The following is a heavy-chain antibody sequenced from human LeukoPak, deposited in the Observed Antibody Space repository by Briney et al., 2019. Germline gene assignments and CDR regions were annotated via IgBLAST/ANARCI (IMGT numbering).Heavy chain of an antibody. V-gene: IGHV3-30-3*01. CDR2: ISYHGNTK. CDR1: GFTFSRFA. Sequence: GRSLRLSCAASGFTFSRFAMHWVRQAPGKGLEWVAVISYHGNTKYDADSVKGRFTISSDNSKDTLYLQMNSLRAEDTAIYYCARDMRDSAQLRYSYGYEFDYWGQGTLVTVSS. D-gene: IGHD5-18*01. CDR3: ARDMRDSAQLRYSYGYEFDY. J-gene: IGHJ4*02.